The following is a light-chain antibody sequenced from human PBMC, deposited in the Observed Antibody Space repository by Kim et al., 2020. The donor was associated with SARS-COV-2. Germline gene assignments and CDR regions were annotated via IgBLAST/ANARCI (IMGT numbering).Light chain of an antibody. V-gene: IGLV1-44*01. CDR1: NT. CDR2: NND. CDR3: AAWDDSLNRVV. Sequence: NTVNWYQQLPGTAPKPLIYNNDQRPSGVPERFSGSKSVTSASLAIGGLQSEDEAHYYCAAWDDSLNRVVFGGGTKLTVL. J-gene: IGLJ2*01.